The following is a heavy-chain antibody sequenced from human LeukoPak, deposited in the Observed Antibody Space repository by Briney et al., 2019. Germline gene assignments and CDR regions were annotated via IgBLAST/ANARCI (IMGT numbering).Heavy chain of an antibody. V-gene: IGHV1-24*01. Sequence: ASVKVSCKVSGYTLTELSMHWVRQAPGKGLEWMGGFDPEDGETIYAQKFQGRVTMTRDTSTSTVYMELSSLRSEDTAVYYCARDPPGYYDFWSGYESSFWFDPWGQGTLVTVSS. J-gene: IGHJ5*02. D-gene: IGHD3-3*01. CDR3: ARDPPGYYDFWSGYESSFWFDP. CDR2: FDPEDGET. CDR1: GYTLTELS.